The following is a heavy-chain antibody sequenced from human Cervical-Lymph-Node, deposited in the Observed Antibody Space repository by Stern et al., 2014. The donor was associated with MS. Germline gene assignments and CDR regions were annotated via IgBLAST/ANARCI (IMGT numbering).Heavy chain of an antibody. CDR1: GGSVSSTNW. CDR3: ARERQQYCNSEGCSYWYFDL. V-gene: IGHV4-4*02. J-gene: IGHJ2*01. Sequence: QVQLQESRPGLVKPSGTLSLTCAVSGGSVSSTNWWSWVRQSPGKALECIGNIYHSGASNYRPSLRSRVSIPLDNPKNPLSLHLTSVTAADTAVYYCARERQQYCNSEGCSYWYFDLWGRGTLVTVSS. D-gene: IGHD2/OR15-2a*01. CDR2: IYHSGAS.